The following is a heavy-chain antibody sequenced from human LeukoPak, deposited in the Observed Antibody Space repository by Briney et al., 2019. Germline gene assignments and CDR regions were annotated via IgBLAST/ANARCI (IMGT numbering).Heavy chain of an antibody. Sequence: GGSLRLSCVASGLTFSSYNMNWVRQAPGKGLEWVSFISSSSNYIYYADSVKGRFTISRDNAKNSLLLQMNSLRAEDTAVYYCARGCTSSSCYDYWGQGTLVTVSS. CDR1: GLTFSSYN. D-gene: IGHD2-2*01. CDR2: ISSSSNYI. V-gene: IGHV3-21*01. J-gene: IGHJ4*02. CDR3: ARGCTSSSCYDY.